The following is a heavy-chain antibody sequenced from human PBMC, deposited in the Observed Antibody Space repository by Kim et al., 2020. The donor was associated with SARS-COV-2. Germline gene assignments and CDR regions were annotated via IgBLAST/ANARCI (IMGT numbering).Heavy chain of an antibody. CDR2: TYYRSQWYN. J-gene: IGHJ4*02. V-gene: IGHV6-1*01. CDR3: VRTRTGIHDY. Sequence: SQTLSLTCAISGDSVSSNTVVWTWIRQSPSRGLEWLGRTYYRSQWYNDYAVAVQSRIAINPDTSKNQFSLQLNSVIPEDTAVYYCVRTRTGIHDYWGQGTLVTVSS. D-gene: IGHD1-1*01. CDR1: GDSVSSNTVV.